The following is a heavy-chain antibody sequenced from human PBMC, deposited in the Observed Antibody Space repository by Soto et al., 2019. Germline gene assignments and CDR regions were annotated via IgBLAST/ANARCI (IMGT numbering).Heavy chain of an antibody. J-gene: IGHJ4*02. V-gene: IGHV3-30*03. Sequence: GGSLRLSCVASGFLFDTYGMHWVRQTPGKGLEWVAIISYDGSHKEYADSVKGRFAISRDNSENTLYLQMNNLGVEDTALYYCATSASSDHWGQGTQVPVSS. CDR3: ATSASSDH. CDR2: ISYDGSHK. CDR1: GFLFDTYG. D-gene: IGHD1-26*01.